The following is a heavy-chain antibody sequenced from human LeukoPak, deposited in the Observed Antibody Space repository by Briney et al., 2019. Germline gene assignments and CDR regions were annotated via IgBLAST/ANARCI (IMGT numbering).Heavy chain of an antibody. CDR2: INPGGGNT. D-gene: IGHD5-24*01. V-gene: IGHV1-46*01. J-gene: IGHJ3*02. Sequence: ASVKVSCKASGYTFTNSYIHWVRQAPGRGLEWMGLINPGGGNTNYAQNFQGRLTMTRDTSTTTVYMELSSLRSEDTAIYYCARIRDGYNDAYDIWGQGTVVTVPS. CDR3: ARIRDGYNDAYDI. CDR1: GYTFTNSY.